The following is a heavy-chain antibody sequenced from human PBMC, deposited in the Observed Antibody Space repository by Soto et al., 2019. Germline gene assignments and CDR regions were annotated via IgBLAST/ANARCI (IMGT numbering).Heavy chain of an antibody. Sequence: PSETLSLTCAVYGGSFSNYYWTWIRQPPGRGLEWIGEINHSGTTNYNPSLKSRVTISVDTSKNQFSLRLTSVTAADTAIYYCARALAWEDPNWGSSGSYYMDSWGQGTLVTVSS. CDR1: GGSFSNYY. V-gene: IGHV4-34*01. CDR3: ARALAWEDPNWGSSGSYYMDS. CDR2: INHSGTT. J-gene: IGHJ5*01. D-gene: IGHD3-10*01.